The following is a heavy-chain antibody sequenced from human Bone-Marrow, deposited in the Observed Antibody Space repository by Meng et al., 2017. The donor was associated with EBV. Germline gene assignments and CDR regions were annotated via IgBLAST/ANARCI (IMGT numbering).Heavy chain of an antibody. Sequence: PRQEPGPVLVKPSQTLALTCAVSGGSISICCYYWSWSRQPPGKGLEWIGYIYYSGSTYYNPSLKSRVTISVDTSKNQFSLKLSSVTAADTAVYYCARDYGDYNAGGMDVWGQGTTVTVSS. J-gene: IGHJ6*02. CDR3: ARDYGDYNAGGMDV. D-gene: IGHD4-17*01. CDR2: IYYSGST. CDR1: GGSISICCYY. V-gene: IGHV4-30-4*01.